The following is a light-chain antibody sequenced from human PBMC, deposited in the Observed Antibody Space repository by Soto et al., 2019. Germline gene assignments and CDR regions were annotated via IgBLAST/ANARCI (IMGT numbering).Light chain of an antibody. V-gene: IGLV3-21*02. J-gene: IGLJ1*01. CDR2: DDR. CDR1: NVGGFR. Sequence: SYDLTQPPSVSVAPGQTARITCGANNVGGFRVTWYQQKPGQAPVLVVYDDRDRPSGIPERFSGSNSENTAALTISGVEAGDEADYYCQVWDRSSDQGVFGTGTKVTVL. CDR3: QVWDRSSDQGV.